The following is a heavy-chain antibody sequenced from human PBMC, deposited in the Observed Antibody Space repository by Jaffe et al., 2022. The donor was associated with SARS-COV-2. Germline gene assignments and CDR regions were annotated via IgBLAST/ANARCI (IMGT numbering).Heavy chain of an antibody. J-gene: IGHJ5*02. CDR3: LFGDLGDT. V-gene: IGHV3-15*05. D-gene: IGHD2-21*02. Sequence: EVQLVESGGGLVKPGESLRLSCAASGFTFSNIHMTWVRQAPGKGLEWIGRIKRKTDGGTTDYAAPVKDRFTISRDDSKNTLYLQMNSLKTEDTAMYYCLFGDLGDTWGQGTLVTVSS. CDR2: IKRKTDGGTT. CDR1: GFTFSNIH.